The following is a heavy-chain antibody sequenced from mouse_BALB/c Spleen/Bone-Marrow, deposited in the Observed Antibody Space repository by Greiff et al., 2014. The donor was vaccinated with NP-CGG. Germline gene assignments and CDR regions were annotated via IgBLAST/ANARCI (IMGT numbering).Heavy chain of an antibody. CDR3: ARFPFYYGSSFYYFDY. Sequence: DLVKPGASVKLSCKASGYTFTSYWINWIKQRPGQGLEWIGRIAPGSCSTYYNEMFKGKATLTVDTSSSTAYIQLSSLSSEDSAVYFCARFPFYYGSSFYYFDYWGQGTTLTVSS. J-gene: IGHJ2*01. CDR1: GYTFTSYW. D-gene: IGHD1-1*01. CDR2: IAPGSCST. V-gene: IGHV1S41*01.